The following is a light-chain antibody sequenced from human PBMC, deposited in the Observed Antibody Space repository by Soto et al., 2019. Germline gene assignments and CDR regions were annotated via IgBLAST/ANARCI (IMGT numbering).Light chain of an antibody. Sequence: QSALTQPASVSGSPGQSITISCTGTSRDVGTYNYVSWYQQHAGKVPKLMIYDVSNRPSGVSDRFSGSNSGNTASLTISGLQAEDEADYYCTSYTSSSTLVFGGGNKLTVL. J-gene: IGLJ2*01. CDR3: TSYTSSSTLV. CDR1: SRDVGTYNY. V-gene: IGLV2-14*01. CDR2: DVS.